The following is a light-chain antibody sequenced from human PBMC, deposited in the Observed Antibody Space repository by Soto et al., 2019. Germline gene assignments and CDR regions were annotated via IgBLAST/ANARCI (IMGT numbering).Light chain of an antibody. J-gene: IGLJ3*02. CDR1: NSNIGTNS. V-gene: IGLV1-44*01. CDR2: RNT. Sequence: QSVLTQPPSASGTPGQRVTISCSGSNSNIGTNSVNWFRQVPGTAPKLLISRNTQRPSGVPDRFSGSKSGTSASLAISGLRSDDEADYYCAAWDDSLNGRVFGGGTMVTVL. CDR3: AAWDDSLNGRV.